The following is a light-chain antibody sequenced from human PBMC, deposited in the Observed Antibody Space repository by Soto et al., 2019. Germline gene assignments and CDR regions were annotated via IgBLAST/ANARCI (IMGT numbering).Light chain of an antibody. J-gene: IGKJ2*01. Sequence: EIVLTQSPGTLSLSPGERATLSCRASQSVSSSYLAWYQQKPGQAARLPIYGASSKATGIPDRFSGSGSGTDFTLTISRLEPEDFAVYYCQQFGNSPYTFGQGTRLEIK. V-gene: IGKV3-20*01. CDR2: GAS. CDR1: QSVSSSY. CDR3: QQFGNSPYT.